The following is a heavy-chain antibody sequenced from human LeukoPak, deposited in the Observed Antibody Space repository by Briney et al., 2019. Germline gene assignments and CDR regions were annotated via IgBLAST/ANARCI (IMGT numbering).Heavy chain of an antibody. CDR2: ISSSSSYI. Sequence: GGPLRLPCAVSGFTFSSYRMPWGPQAPGKAVEWGSSISSSSSYINYAHSVKGRFPISRDNAKNSLYLKMNTVSPEDTAVMCCARLVRMWDTAMVRYYYYYGMDGWGQGTTVTASS. D-gene: IGHD5-18*01. J-gene: IGHJ6*02. CDR1: GFTFSSYR. V-gene: IGHV3-21*01. CDR3: ARLVRMWDTAMVRYYYYYGMDG.